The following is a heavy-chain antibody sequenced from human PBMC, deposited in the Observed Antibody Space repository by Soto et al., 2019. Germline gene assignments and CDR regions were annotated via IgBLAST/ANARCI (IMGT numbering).Heavy chain of an antibody. CDR1: GYIFTSYW. CDR3: ARGMDYYDSSGSGDAFDI. V-gene: IGHV5-51*01. J-gene: IGHJ3*02. CDR2: IYPGDSDT. Sequence: LGESLKISCNGSGYIFTSYWIGWVRQMPGKGLEWMGIIYPGDSDTRYSPSFQGQVTISADKSISTAYLQWSSLKASDTAMYYCARGMDYYDSSGSGDAFDIWGQGTMVTVSS. D-gene: IGHD3-22*01.